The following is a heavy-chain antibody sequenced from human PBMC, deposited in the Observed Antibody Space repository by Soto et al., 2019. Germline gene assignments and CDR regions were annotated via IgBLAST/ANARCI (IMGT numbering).Heavy chain of an antibody. CDR3: TRANWYSEY. CDR1: GGSISNHY. V-gene: IGHV4-59*11. Sequence: QVQLQESGPGLVKPSETLSLTCTVSGGSISNHYWSWIRQPPGKGLEWIWYIYYTGNTNYNPSLKSRVTMSVDPSKNQISLKLSSVTAADTAVYYCTRANWYSEYWGQGTLVTVSS. CDR2: IYYTGNT. D-gene: IGHD7-27*01. J-gene: IGHJ4*02.